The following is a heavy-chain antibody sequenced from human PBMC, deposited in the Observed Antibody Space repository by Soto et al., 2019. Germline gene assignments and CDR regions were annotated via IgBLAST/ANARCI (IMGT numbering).Heavy chain of an antibody. J-gene: IGHJ4*02. Sequence: GGSLRLSCAASGFTFSSYAMSWVRQAPGKGLEWVSAISGSGGSTYYADSVKGRFTISRDNSKNTLYLQMNSLRAEDTAVYYCAKPQSEYSSSWHDYWGQGTLVTVSS. V-gene: IGHV3-23*01. CDR2: ISGSGGST. CDR1: GFTFSSYA. D-gene: IGHD6-13*01. CDR3: AKPQSEYSSSWHDY.